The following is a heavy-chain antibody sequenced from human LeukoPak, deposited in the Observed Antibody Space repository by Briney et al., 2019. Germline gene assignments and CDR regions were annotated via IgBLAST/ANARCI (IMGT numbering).Heavy chain of an antibody. J-gene: IGHJ4*02. CDR1: GGAIRSHY. V-gene: IGHV4-4*07. CDR3: SRGEHSVDS. CDR2: IYSSGYT. Sequence: SETLSLTCTVSGGAIRSHYWNWIRQPAGKGLEWIGRIYSSGYTNDNPFLKSRITMSVDMSKNQFSLRLNSVTAADTAVYYCSRGEHSVDSWGQGMLVTVSS. D-gene: IGHD1/OR15-1a*01.